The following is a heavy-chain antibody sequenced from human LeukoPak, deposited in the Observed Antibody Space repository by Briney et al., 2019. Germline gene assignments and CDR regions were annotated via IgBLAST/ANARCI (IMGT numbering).Heavy chain of an antibody. Sequence: PSETLSPTCTVSGYSISNTYNWVWIRQPPGKGLEWIGTVHDGGSTHYNSSLKSRLIISVDKSENQISLRLNSVTAADTAVYFCARRGQPNWDPLDIWGQGTRVIVSS. CDR2: VHDGGST. CDR3: ARRGQPNWDPLDI. D-gene: IGHD1-1*01. CDR1: GYSISNTYN. V-gene: IGHV4-38-2*02. J-gene: IGHJ3*02.